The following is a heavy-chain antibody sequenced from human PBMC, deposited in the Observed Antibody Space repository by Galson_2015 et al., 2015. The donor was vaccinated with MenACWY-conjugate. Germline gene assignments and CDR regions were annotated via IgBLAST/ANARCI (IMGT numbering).Heavy chain of an antibody. V-gene: IGHV3-74*01. CDR2: INPGGSST. CDR3: AKTRGASCYFDS. Sequence: SLRLSCAASGFIFNTYWMHWVRQAPGKGLVWVSRINPGGSSTTYADSVKDRFTISRDNAKNTLYLQMNSLRPEDTAVFYCAKTRGASCYFDSWGQGTLVTVSS. CDR1: GFIFNTYW. J-gene: IGHJ4*02. D-gene: IGHD1-26*01.